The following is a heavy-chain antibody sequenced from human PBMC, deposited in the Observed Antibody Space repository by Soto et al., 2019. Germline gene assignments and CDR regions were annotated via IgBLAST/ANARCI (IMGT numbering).Heavy chain of an antibody. Sequence: QLQLQESGPGLVKPSETLSLTCSVSGGSITSNSYSWGWIRQTPGKGLEWIGTIYYTGSTFYNPSLNCRRTFSVYTSKNQFSLKLCSVTAADTALYYCARHGGSSAWDVHFDYWGQGTLVTVSS. CDR2: IYYTGST. V-gene: IGHV4-39*01. J-gene: IGHJ4*02. D-gene: IGHD6-25*01. CDR1: GGSITSNSYS. CDR3: ARHGGSSAWDVHFDY.